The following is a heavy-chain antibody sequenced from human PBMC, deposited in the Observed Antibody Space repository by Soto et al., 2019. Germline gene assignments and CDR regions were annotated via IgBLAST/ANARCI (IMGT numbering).Heavy chain of an antibody. D-gene: IGHD6-19*01. V-gene: IGHV3-66*01. J-gene: IGHJ4*02. Sequence: GGSLRLSCAPSGFTVLSNYMSWVRQAPGKGLEWVSVIYSGGITYYADSVKGRFTISRDNSKNTLYLQWNRLRAEDTAVYYCASWTSSGWPDQLHFDYWGQGTLVSVSS. CDR1: GFTVLSNY. CDR2: IYSGGIT. CDR3: ASWTSSGWPDQLHFDY.